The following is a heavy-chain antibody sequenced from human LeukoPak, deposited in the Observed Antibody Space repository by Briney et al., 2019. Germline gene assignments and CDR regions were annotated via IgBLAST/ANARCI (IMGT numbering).Heavy chain of an antibody. V-gene: IGHV1-2*02. CDR1: GYTFTGYY. CDR3: AGGIAVAFSNLDY. Sequence: AASVKVSCKASGYTFTGYYMHWVRQAPGQGLEWMGWINPNSGDTNYAQKFQGRVAMTRDTSISTAYMELSRLRSDDTAVYYCAGGIAVAFSNLDYWGQGTLVTVSS. J-gene: IGHJ4*02. CDR2: INPNSGDT. D-gene: IGHD6-19*01.